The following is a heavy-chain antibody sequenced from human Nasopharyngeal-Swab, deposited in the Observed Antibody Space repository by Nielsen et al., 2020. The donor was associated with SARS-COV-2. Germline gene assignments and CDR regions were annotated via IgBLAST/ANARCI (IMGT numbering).Heavy chain of an antibody. CDR3: ARDLRDDSSGYYYVSVAFDI. CDR1: GGSISSGDYY. CDR2: IYHSGST. V-gene: IGHV4-4*02. D-gene: IGHD3-22*01. J-gene: IGHJ3*02. Sequence: SETLSLTCTVSGGSISSGDYYWSWVRQPPGKGLEWIGEIYHSGSTNYNPSLKSRVTISVDKSKNQFSLKLSSVTAADTAVYYCARDLRDDSSGYYYVSVAFDIWGQGTMVTVSS.